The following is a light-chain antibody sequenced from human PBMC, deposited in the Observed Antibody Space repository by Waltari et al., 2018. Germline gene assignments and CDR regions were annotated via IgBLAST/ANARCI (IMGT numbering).Light chain of an antibody. J-gene: IGKJ1*01. CDR3: QQYNIYWT. CDR2: KSS. Sequence: DIQMTQSPSTLSASVGDRVTITCRASQSISSWLAWYQQKPGKAPKLQIYKSSSLESGVPSRFSGSGSGTEFTLTISSLQPDDFATYYCQQYNIYWTFGQGTKVEIK. CDR1: QSISSW. V-gene: IGKV1-5*03.